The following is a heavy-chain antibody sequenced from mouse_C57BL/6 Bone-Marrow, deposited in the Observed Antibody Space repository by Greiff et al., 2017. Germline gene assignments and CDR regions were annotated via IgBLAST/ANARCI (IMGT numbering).Heavy chain of an antibody. CDR3: ARGPRWLLRLHYFDY. Sequence: EVKLMESGGGLVKPGGSLKLSCAASGFTFSSYAMSWVRQTPEKRLEWVATISDGGSYTYYPDNVTGRFTISRDNAKNNLYLQMSHLRSDDTAMYYCARGPRWLLRLHYFDYWGQGTTLTVFS. V-gene: IGHV5-4*03. J-gene: IGHJ2*01. CDR2: ISDGGSYT. D-gene: IGHD2-3*01. CDR1: GFTFSSYA.